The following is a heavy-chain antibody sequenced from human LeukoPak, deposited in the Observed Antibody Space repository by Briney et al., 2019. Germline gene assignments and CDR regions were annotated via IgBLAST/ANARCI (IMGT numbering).Heavy chain of an antibody. V-gene: IGHV3-23*01. CDR2: IGSSGGGI. CDR3: ARDLAYSRLDY. CDR1: GFTFSTYT. D-gene: IGHD5-18*01. J-gene: IGHJ4*02. Sequence: PGGSLRLSCAASGFTFSTYTMYWVRHPPGKGLEWVSIIGSSGGGIHYADSVKGRFTISRDNSKNALYLQMNSLRVEDTAFYYCARDLAYSRLDYWGQGMLVTVSS.